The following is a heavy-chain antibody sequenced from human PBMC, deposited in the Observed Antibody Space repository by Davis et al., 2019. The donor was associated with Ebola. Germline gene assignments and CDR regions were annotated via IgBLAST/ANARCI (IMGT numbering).Heavy chain of an antibody. D-gene: IGHD6-6*01. V-gene: IGHV3-33*01. CDR3: AREDHSSSLDY. CDR2: IRYDGSNK. Sequence: GESLKISCAASGFTFSSYGMHWVRQAPGKGLEWVAVIRYDGSNKYYADSVKGRFTISRDNAKNSLYLQMNSLRAEDTAVYYCAREDHSSSLDYWGQGTLVTVSS. CDR1: GFTFSSYG. J-gene: IGHJ4*02.